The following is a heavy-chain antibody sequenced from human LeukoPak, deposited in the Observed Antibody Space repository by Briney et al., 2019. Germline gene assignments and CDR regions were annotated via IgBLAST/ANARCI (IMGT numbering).Heavy chain of an antibody. CDR1: GFTFSIYA. V-gene: IGHV3-23*01. J-gene: IGHJ3*02. D-gene: IGHD3-10*01. CDR2: ISGSGGST. Sequence: PGGSLRLPCAASGFTFSIYAMSWVRQAPGKGLEWVSGISGSGGSTYYADSVKGRFTISRDNSKNTLYLQMNSLRAEDTAILYCATNYYGSGSPADDFDIWGPGTVVTVSS. CDR3: ATNYYGSGSPADDFDI.